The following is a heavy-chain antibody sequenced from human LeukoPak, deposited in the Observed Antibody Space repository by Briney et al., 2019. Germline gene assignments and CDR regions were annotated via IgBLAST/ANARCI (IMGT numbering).Heavy chain of an antibody. V-gene: IGHV3-30*18. CDR2: ISYDGSNK. D-gene: IGHD2-2*01. Sequence: GGSLRLSCAASGFTFSSYGMHWVRQAPGKGLEWVAVISYDGSNKYYADSVKGRFTISRDNSKNTLYLQMNSLRAEDTAVYYCAKDAHDIVVPAAIGNWFDSWGQGTLVTVSS. CDR1: GFTFSSYG. CDR3: AKDAHDIVVPAAIGNWFDS. J-gene: IGHJ5*01.